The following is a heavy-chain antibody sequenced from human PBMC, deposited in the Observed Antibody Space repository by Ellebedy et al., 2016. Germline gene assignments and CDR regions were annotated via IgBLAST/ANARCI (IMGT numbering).Heavy chain of an antibody. V-gene: IGHV3-9*01. CDR1: GFTIDEYA. J-gene: IGHJ4*02. Sequence: GGSLRLSCAASGFTIDEYAMHWVRLAPGKGLEWVSGISWKSGSIGYADSVKGRFTIPRDNAENSLYLQMNSLRAENTALYFCAKESRQSGFFDYWGQGTLVTVSS. CDR2: ISWKSGSI. D-gene: IGHD3-9*01. CDR3: AKESRQSGFFDY.